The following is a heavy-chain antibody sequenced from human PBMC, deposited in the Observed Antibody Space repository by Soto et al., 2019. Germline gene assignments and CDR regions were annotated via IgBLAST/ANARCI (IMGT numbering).Heavy chain of an antibody. J-gene: IGHJ4*02. V-gene: IGHV2-5*02. CDR2: IYWDDDK. CDR1: GFSLTTSGVG. Sequence: QITLNESGPPVVRPTETLTLTCRFSGFSLTTSGVGVGWIRQSPGKAPEWLALIYWDDDKRYSASLKCRLTITKDTSKNQVVLTVSDLDPTDTATYYCAHRVLRTVFGLVTTTAIYFDFWGQGTPVAVSS. D-gene: IGHD3-3*01. CDR3: AHRVLRTVFGLVTTTAIYFDF.